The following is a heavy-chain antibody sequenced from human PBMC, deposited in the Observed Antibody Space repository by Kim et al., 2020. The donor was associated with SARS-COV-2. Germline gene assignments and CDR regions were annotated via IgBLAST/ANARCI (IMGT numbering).Heavy chain of an antibody. CDR1: GFTLSNYA. CDR2: ISTNGLGT. D-gene: IGHD5-12*01. V-gene: IGHV3-64*02. CDR3: AREAAVSGYYHRYFDY. J-gene: IGHJ4*03. Sequence: GGSLRLSCAASGFTLSNYAMHWVRQAPGKGLEYVSAISTNGLGTYYADSVKVRFTISRDTSKNTLYLQMGSLKTEDMAVYYCAREAAVSGYYHRYFDYWG.